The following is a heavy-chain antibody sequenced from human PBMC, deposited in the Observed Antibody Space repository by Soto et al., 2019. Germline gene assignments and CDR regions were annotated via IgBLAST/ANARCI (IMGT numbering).Heavy chain of an antibody. V-gene: IGHV1-46*03. Sequence: ASVKVSCKASGYTFTSYYMHWVRQAPGQGLEWMGIINPSGGSTRYAQKFQGRVTMTGDTSTSTVYMELSSLRSEDTAVYYCARSSRVYYDSSGYNDAFDIWGQGTMVTVSS. J-gene: IGHJ3*02. D-gene: IGHD3-22*01. CDR1: GYTFTSYY. CDR2: INPSGGST. CDR3: ARSSRVYYDSSGYNDAFDI.